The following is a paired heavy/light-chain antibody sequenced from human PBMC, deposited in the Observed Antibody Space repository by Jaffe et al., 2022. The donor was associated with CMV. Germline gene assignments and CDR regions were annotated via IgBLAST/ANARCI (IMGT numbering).Heavy chain of an antibody. CDR3: AKAAYYYGTGRHYDY. J-gene: IGHJ4*02. V-gene: IGHV3-23*01. CDR1: GFTFSSYA. Sequence: EVQVLESGGGLVQPGGSLRLSCAASGFTFSSYAMTWVRQAPWQGLEWVSAISGGGDDTYYTDSVKGRFTISRDNSRNTLYLQMNSLRAEDTAVYYCAKAAYYYGTGRHYDYWGQGTLVTVSS. D-gene: IGHD3-10*01. CDR2: ISGGGDDT.
Light chain of an antibody. Sequence: QSVLTQPPSVSAAPGQKVTISCSGSSSNIGNNYVSWYQQLPGTAPKLLIYENNKRPSGIPDRFSGSKSGTSATLGITGLQTGDEADYYCGAWDSSLSAEVFGGGTKLTVL. V-gene: IGLV1-51*02. CDR2: ENN. J-gene: IGLJ3*02. CDR1: SSNIGNNY. CDR3: GAWDSSLSAEV.